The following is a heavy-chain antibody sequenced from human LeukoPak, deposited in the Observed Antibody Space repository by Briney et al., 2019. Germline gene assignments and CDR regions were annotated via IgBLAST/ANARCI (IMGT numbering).Heavy chain of an antibody. CDR1: GFRFSSYA. V-gene: IGHV3-23*01. Sequence: GGSLRLSCAASGFRFSSYAMSWVRQAPGKGLEWVSAISGSGVSTYYADSVKGRFTISRDNSKNTLYLQMNSLRAEDTAVYYCATLGGVWGSYRFSAYWGQGTLVTVSS. D-gene: IGHD3-16*02. CDR2: ISGSGVST. J-gene: IGHJ4*02. CDR3: ATLGGVWGSYRFSAY.